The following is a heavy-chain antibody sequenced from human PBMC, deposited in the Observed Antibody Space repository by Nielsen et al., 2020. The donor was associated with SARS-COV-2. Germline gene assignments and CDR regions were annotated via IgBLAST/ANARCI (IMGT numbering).Heavy chain of an antibody. Sequence: ETLSLTCTVSGGSISSYYWSWIRQPPGKGLEWVADIKPDGSEKFYVDSVKGRFTISRDNAKNSMSLQMNSLRVEDTAVYYCARDWSRAFDVWGQGTMVTVSS. CDR1: GGSISSYY. J-gene: IGHJ3*01. CDR2: IKPDGSEK. CDR3: ARDWSRAFDV. V-gene: IGHV3-7*01.